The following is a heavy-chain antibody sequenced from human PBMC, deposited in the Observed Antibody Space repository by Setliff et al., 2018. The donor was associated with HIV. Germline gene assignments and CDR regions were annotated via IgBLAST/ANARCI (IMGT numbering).Heavy chain of an antibody. Sequence: SETLSLTCTVSGGSISSHYWSWIRQPPGKGLEWIGSIYYSGSTNYNPSLKSRVTISVDTSKNQFSLKLSSVTAADTAVYYCAREEDYNFWSGYDWFDPWGQGTPVTVSS. CDR2: IYYSGST. V-gene: IGHV4-59*11. CDR3: AREEDYNFWSGYDWFDP. D-gene: IGHD3-3*01. CDR1: GGSISSHY. J-gene: IGHJ5*02.